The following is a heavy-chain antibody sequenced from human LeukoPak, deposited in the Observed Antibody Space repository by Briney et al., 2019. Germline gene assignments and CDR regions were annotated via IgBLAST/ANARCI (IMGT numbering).Heavy chain of an antibody. J-gene: IGHJ4*02. CDR2: IKSKTDGATT. Sequence: GGSLRLSCAASGFTFSNAWMSWVRQAPGKGLEWVGRIKSKTDGATTDYAAPVKGRFTISRDDSKNTLYLQMNSLKTEDTAVYYCTTGGGHDFDYWGQGTLVTVSS. CDR1: GFTFSNAW. CDR3: TTGGGHDFDY. V-gene: IGHV3-15*01. D-gene: IGHD2-15*01.